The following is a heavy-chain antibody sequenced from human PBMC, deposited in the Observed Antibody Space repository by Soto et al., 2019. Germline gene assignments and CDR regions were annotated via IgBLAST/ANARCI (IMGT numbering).Heavy chain of an antibody. V-gene: IGHV4-61*08. CDR1: CGSVSSGDYY. J-gene: IGHJ5*02. Sequence: SETLSLTCTVSCGSVSSGDYYWSWIREPPGKGLDWIGYIYYSGNTNYNPSLKSRVIISVDTSKNLFSLKLTSVTAADTAVYYCARIPVDTSMIYWLDPWGQGTLVNVSS. CDR2: IYYSGNT. CDR3: ARIPVDTSMIYWLDP. D-gene: IGHD5-18*01.